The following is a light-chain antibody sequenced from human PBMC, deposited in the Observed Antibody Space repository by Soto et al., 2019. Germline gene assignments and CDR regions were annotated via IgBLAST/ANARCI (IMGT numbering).Light chain of an antibody. CDR2: EVS. CDR3: NAQADNGKHV. Sequence: QSVLTQPSSASGSPGQSVTISCTGNSNDVGHSSFISWYQQHPGKGPKLIIYEVSKRPSGVPDRFSGSKSGNTASLSVSGLQDEDEADYFCNAQADNGKHVFGTGTKLTVL. J-gene: IGLJ1*01. CDR1: SNDVGHSSF. V-gene: IGLV2-8*01.